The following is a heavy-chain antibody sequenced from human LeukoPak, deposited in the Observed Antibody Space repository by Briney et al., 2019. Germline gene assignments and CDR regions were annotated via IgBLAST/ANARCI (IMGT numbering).Heavy chain of an antibody. J-gene: IGHJ3*02. D-gene: IGHD5-18*01. Sequence: NPSETLSLTCAVYGGSFSGYYWSWIRQPPGKGLEWIGEINHSGSTNYNPSLKSRVTISVDTSKNQFSLKLSSVTAADTAVYYCARGNDTAMGTAFDIWGQGTMVTVSS. CDR1: GGSFSGYY. V-gene: IGHV4-34*01. CDR3: ARGNDTAMGTAFDI. CDR2: INHSGST.